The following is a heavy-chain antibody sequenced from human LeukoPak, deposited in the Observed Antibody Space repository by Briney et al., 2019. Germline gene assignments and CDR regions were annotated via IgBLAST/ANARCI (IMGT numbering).Heavy chain of an antibody. V-gene: IGHV4-31*03. CDR2: IYYSGST. D-gene: IGHD3-3*01. CDR1: GGSISSGGYY. Sequence: SETLSLTCTVSGGSISSGGYYWSWIRQHPGKGLEWVGYIYYSGSTYYNPSLKSRVTISVDTSKNQFSLKLSSVTAADTAVYYCARESSFDYYGMDVWGQGTTVTVSS. J-gene: IGHJ6*02. CDR3: ARESSFDYYGMDV.